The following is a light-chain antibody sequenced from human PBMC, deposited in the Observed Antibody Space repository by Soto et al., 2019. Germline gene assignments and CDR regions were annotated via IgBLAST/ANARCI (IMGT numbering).Light chain of an antibody. Sequence: EIVLTQSPATLSLSPGERGTLSCRASQSVTTYLAWYQQKPGQPPRLLILDASNRTTGIPARFSGRGSGTDFTLTISYIGPEDCALYYCQAHSDWLTVGGGTRVQL. CDR2: DAS. CDR1: QSVTTY. CDR3: QAHSDWLT. V-gene: IGKV3-11*01. J-gene: IGKJ4*02.